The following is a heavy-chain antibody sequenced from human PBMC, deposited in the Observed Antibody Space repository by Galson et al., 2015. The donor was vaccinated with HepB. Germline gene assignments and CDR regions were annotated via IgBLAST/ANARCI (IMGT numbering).Heavy chain of an antibody. CDR2: MNPNSGNT. J-gene: IGHJ6*02. CDR1: GYTFTSYD. D-gene: IGHD1-7*01. V-gene: IGHV1-8*01. Sequence: SVKVSCKASGYTFTSYDINWVRQATGQGLEWMGWMNPNSGNTGYAQKFQGRVTMTRNTSISTAYMELSSLRSEDTAVYYCARQALELRLYYYGMDVWGQGTTVTVSS. CDR3: ARQALELRLYYYGMDV.